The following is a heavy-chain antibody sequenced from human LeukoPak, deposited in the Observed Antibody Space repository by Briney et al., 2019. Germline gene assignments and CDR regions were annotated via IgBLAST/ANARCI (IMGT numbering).Heavy chain of an antibody. J-gene: IGHJ6*04. V-gene: IGHV3-48*03. D-gene: IGHD3-10*02. CDR3: AELGITMTGGV. CDR1: GFTFSSYE. Sequence: PEGSLRLSCAASGFTFSSYEMNWVRQAPGKGLEWVSYISSSGSTIYYADSVKGRFTISRDNAKNSLYLQMNSLRAEDTAVYYCAELGITMTGGVWGKGTTVTISS. CDR2: ISSSGSTI.